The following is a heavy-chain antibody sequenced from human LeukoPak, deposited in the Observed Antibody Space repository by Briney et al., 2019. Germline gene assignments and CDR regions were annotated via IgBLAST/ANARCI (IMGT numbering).Heavy chain of an antibody. CDR1: GFTFSSYG. D-gene: IGHD4-17*01. J-gene: IGHJ4*02. CDR2: ISYDGSNK. CDR3: ATVFGDYGASDC. V-gene: IGHV3-30*03. Sequence: GGSLRLSCAASGFTFSSYGMHWVRQAPGKGLGWVAVISYDGSNKYYADSMKGRFTISRDNSKDTLYLQTNSLRAEDTAVYSCATVFGDYGASDCWGQGTLVTVSS.